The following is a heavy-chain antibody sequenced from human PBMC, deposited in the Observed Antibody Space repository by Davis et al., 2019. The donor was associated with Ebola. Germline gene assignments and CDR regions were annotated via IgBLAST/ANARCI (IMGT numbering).Heavy chain of an antibody. D-gene: IGHD3-16*01. J-gene: IGHJ5*02. V-gene: IGHV4-39*02. CDR3: AKENNWGWFDP. Sequence: SETLSLTCTVSGGSISSSSYYWGWIRQPPGKGLEWIGSIYYSGSTYYNPSLKSRVTISVDTSKNQFSLKLSSVTAADTAVYYCAKENNWGWFDPWGQGTLVTVSS. CDR1: GGSISSSSYY. CDR2: IYYSGST.